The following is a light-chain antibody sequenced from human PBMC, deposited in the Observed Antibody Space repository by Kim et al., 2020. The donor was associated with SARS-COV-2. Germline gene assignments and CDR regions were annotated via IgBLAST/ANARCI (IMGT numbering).Light chain of an antibody. V-gene: IGLV3-21*04. CDR2: YDS. CDR1: NIGSKS. J-gene: IGLJ2*01. Sequence: SYELTQPPSVSVAPGKTARITCGGNNIGSKSVHWYQQKPGQAPVLVIYYDSDRPSGSPERFSGPNSGNTATLTISRVEAGDEADYYCQVWDSSSDHVVFGGGTQLTVL. CDR3: QVWDSSSDHVV.